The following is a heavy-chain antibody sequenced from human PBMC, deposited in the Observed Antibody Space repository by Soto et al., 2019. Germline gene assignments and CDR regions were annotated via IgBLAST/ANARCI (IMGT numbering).Heavy chain of an antibody. CDR3: ARRYGPGFDY. Sequence: PSETLSLTCTVSGVSISSYYWSWIRQPPGKGLEWIGYIYYSGSTNYNPSLKSRVTISVDTSKNQFSLKLSSVTAADTAVYYCARRYGPGFDYWGQGILVTVSS. CDR2: IYYSGST. D-gene: IGHD4-17*01. J-gene: IGHJ4*02. CDR1: GVSISSYY. V-gene: IGHV4-59*08.